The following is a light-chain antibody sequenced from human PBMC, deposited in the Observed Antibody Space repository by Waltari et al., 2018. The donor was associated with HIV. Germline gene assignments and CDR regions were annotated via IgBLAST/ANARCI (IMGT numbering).Light chain of an antibody. CDR3: AAWDDSLNGVV. Sequence: QSVLTQPPSASGTPGQRVTISCSGSSSNIGSNTVNWYQQLPGTAPNLLIYSNSQPPSGFPVRYPGAKSGSSASLAISGLRSEDDADYYCAAWDDSLNGVVFGGGTKLTVL. CDR1: SSNIGSNT. V-gene: IGLV1-44*01. CDR2: SNS. J-gene: IGLJ2*01.